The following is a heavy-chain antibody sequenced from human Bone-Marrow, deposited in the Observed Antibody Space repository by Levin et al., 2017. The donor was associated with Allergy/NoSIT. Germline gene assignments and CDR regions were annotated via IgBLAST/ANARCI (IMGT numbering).Heavy chain of an antibody. CDR1: GFTFSSYW. CDR3: ARSGGSIAVAGTGPYYYYGMDV. D-gene: IGHD6-19*01. CDR2: IKQDGSEK. V-gene: IGHV3-7*01. Sequence: PEASVKVSCAASGFTFSSYWMSWVRQAPGKGLEWVANIKQDGSEKYYVDSVKGRFTISRDNAKNSLYLQMNSLRAEDTAVYYCARSGGSIAVAGTGPYYYYGMDVWGQGTTVTVSS. J-gene: IGHJ6*02.